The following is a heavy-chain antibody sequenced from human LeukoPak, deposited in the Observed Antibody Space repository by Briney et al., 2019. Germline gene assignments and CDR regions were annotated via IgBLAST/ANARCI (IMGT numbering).Heavy chain of an antibody. CDR2: IYPGDSDT. D-gene: IGHD6-13*01. Sequence: GESLKISCQGSGYSFTSYWIGWVRQLPGKGLEWMGIIYPGDSDTRYSPSFQGQVTISADKSISTAYLQWSSLKASDTAMYYCARLIGIAAAGFDCWGQGTLVTVSS. CDR3: ARLIGIAAAGFDC. CDR1: GYSFTSYW. V-gene: IGHV5-51*01. J-gene: IGHJ4*02.